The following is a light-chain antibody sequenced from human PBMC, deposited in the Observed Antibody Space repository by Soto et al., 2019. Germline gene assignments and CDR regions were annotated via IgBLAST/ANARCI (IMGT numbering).Light chain of an antibody. CDR3: QQSFGVSKFT. J-gene: IGKJ4*01. V-gene: IGKV3-15*01. CDR1: QSISRN. Sequence: EIVITQSPATLSVSPGERATLSCRASQSISRNLAWYQQKPGQAPRLLIYAASTRATGLPARFSGSGSGTDLTLTISSLQTEDFATYYCQQSFGVSKFTFGGGTKVDIK. CDR2: AAS.